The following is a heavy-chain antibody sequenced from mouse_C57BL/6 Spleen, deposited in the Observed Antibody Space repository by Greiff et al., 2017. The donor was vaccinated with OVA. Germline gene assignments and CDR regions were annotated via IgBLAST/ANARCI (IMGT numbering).Heavy chain of an antibody. V-gene: IGHV1-52*01. CDR1: GYTFTSYW. CDR3: ARWCSSGYGTAY. CDR2: IDPSDSET. Sequence: QVQLQQPGAELVRPGSSVKLSCKASGYTFTSYWMHWVKQRPIQGLEWIGNIDPSDSETHYNQKFKDKATLTVDKSSSTAYMQLSSLTSEDSAVYYCARWCSSGYGTAYWGRGTLVTVSA. D-gene: IGHD3-2*02. J-gene: IGHJ3*01.